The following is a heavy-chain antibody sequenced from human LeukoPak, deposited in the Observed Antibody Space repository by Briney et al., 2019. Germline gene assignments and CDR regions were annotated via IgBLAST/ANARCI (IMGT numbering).Heavy chain of an antibody. CDR2: ISGSGGST. J-gene: IGHJ4*02. CDR3: AKDPRYPDYDSSGPDY. CDR1: GFTFSSYA. D-gene: IGHD3-22*01. V-gene: IGHV3-23*01. Sequence: GGSLRLSCAASGFTFSSYAMSWVRQAPGKGLEWVSAISGSGGSTYYADSVKGRFTISRDNSKNTLYLQMNSLRAEDTAVYYCAKDPRYPDYDSSGPDYWGQGTLVTVSS.